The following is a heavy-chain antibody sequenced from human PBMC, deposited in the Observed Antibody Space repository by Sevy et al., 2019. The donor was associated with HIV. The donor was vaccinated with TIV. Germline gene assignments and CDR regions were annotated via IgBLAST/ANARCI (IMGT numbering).Heavy chain of an antibody. CDR2: ISDDGSST. CDR3: ARDGRATRDIDY. CDR1: GFTFSSYW. D-gene: IGHD1-1*01. Sequence: GGSLRLSCAASGFTFSSYWMHWVHQAPGKGLVWVSRISDDGSSTTYADSVRGRFTISRDNAKNTLYLQMNSLRAEDTAVYYCARDGRATRDIDYWGQGTLVTVSS. V-gene: IGHV3-74*01. J-gene: IGHJ4*02.